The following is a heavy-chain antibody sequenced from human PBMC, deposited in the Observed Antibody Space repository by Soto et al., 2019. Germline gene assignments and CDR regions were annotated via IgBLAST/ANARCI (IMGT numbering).Heavy chain of an antibody. J-gene: IGHJ6*02. Sequence: SETLSLTCTVSGGSVSSGGYYWSWIRQHPGKGLEWIGYIYYSGSTYYNPSLKSRVTISVDTSKNQFSLKLSSVTAADTAVYYCAGLGYCSSSSCYYYYGMDVWGQGTTVTVSS. D-gene: IGHD2-2*01. CDR1: GGSVSSGGYY. CDR3: AGLGYCSSSSCYYYYGMDV. V-gene: IGHV4-31*03. CDR2: IYYSGST.